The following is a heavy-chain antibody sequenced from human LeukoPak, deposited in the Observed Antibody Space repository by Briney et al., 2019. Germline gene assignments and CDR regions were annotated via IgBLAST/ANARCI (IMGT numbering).Heavy chain of an antibody. V-gene: IGHV3-23*01. CDR1: GFIFSTYV. J-gene: IGHJ4*02. Sequence: GGSLRLSCAASGFIFSTYVMSWVRQAPGKGLEWVSAISGSGGSTYYADSVKGRFTISRDNSKNTLYLQMNSLRAQDTAVYYCAKDVYYDSSGPFDYWGQGTLVTVSS. CDR3: AKDVYYDSSGPFDY. CDR2: ISGSGGST. D-gene: IGHD3-22*01.